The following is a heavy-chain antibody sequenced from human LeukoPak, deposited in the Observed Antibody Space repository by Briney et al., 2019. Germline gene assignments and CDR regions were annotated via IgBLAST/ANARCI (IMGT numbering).Heavy chain of an antibody. V-gene: IGHV3-7*01. Sequence: GGSLRLSCAASGFTFSSYWMSWVRQAPGKGLEWVANIKQDGSEKYYVDSVKGRFTISRDNAKNSLYLQMNSLRAEDTAVYYCARDQDVLLWFGGFDIWGQGTMVTVSS. D-gene: IGHD3-10*01. J-gene: IGHJ3*02. CDR1: GFTFSSYW. CDR3: ARDQDVLLWFGGFDI. CDR2: IKQDGSEK.